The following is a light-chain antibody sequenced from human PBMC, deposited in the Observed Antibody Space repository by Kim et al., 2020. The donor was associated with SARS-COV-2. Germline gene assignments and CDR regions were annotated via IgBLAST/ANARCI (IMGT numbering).Light chain of an antibody. V-gene: IGKV3-11*01. CDR3: QQRSNWPPFT. CDR2: DAS. Sequence: SPGERATLSCRASQSVVTYLAWYQQKPGQAPRLLIYDASNRAPGIPARFSGSGSGTDFTLTISNLEPEDSAIYYCQQRSNWPPFTFGGGTKVDIK. J-gene: IGKJ4*01. CDR1: QSVVTY.